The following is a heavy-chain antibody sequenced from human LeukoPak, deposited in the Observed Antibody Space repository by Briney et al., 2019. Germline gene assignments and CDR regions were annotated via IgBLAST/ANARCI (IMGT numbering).Heavy chain of an antibody. CDR2: IRAYNGNT. V-gene: IGHV1-18*01. Sequence: SVKVSFKASGYTFTSYGISWVRQAPGQGLEWMEWIRAYNGNTNYAQKLQGRVTTTTDTSTSTAYMELRSLRSDDTAVYYCARDPSSIVGATDNRFDPWGQGTLVTVSS. CDR1: GYTFTSYG. CDR3: ARDPSSIVGATDNRFDP. D-gene: IGHD1-26*01. J-gene: IGHJ5*02.